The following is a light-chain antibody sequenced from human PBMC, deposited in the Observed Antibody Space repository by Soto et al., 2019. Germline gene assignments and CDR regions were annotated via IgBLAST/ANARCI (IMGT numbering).Light chain of an antibody. CDR1: QSIVSW. CDR2: AAS. V-gene: IGKV1-6*01. Sequence: IQMTQSPSTLSASVGDRVTITCRASQSIVSWLAWYQQKPGKAPKLLIYAASSLQSGVPSRFSGSGSGTDFTLSISSLQPKDFATYYCLQDYNYPWTFGQGTKVDI. J-gene: IGKJ1*01. CDR3: LQDYNYPWT.